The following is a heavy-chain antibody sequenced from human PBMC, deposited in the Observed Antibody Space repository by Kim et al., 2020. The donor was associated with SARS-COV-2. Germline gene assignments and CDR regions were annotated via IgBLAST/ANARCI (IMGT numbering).Heavy chain of an antibody. Sequence: GGSLRLSCAASGFTFSSYAMHWVRQAPGKGLEWVAVISYDGSNKYYADSVKGRFTISRDNSKNTLYLQMNSLRAEDTAVYYCARDPVQWLVFYYFDYWGQGTLVTVSS. V-gene: IGHV3-30-3*01. CDR2: ISYDGSNK. D-gene: IGHD6-19*01. CDR1: GFTFSSYA. J-gene: IGHJ4*02. CDR3: ARDPVQWLVFYYFDY.